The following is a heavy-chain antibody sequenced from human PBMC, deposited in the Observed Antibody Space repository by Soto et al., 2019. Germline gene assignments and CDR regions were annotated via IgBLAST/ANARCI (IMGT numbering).Heavy chain of an antibody. J-gene: IGHJ5*02. CDR1: GYTFTSYD. Sequence: QVQLVQSGAEVKKPGASVKVSCKASGYTFTSYDINWVRQATGQGLEWMGWMNPNSGNTGYAQKFQGRVTMTRNTSISTAYMELSSLRSEDTAVYYCARGRVVAAAGRGMYNWFDPWGQGTLVTASS. D-gene: IGHD6-13*01. CDR3: ARGRVVAAAGRGMYNWFDP. CDR2: MNPNSGNT. V-gene: IGHV1-8*01.